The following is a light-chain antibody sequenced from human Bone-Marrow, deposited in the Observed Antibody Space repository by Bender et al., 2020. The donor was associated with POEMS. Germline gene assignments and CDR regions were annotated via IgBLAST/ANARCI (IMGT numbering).Light chain of an antibody. Sequence: SYQLTQPPSVSVSPGQTARITCSGDALPTKYAYWYKQKTGQSPVVVIYQDTKRPSGIPERFSGSTSGNTASLTISGTQTMDEADYYCQSWGSNTAVFGGGTKLTVL. CDR2: QDT. CDR3: QSWGSNTAV. CDR1: ALPTKY. J-gene: IGLJ2*01. V-gene: IGLV3-1*01.